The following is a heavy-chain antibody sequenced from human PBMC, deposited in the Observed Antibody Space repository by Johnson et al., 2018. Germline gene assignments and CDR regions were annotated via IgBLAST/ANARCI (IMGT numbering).Heavy chain of an antibody. CDR3: AKSQYCRFCYYMDV. Sequence: VQLVESGGGLVQPGRSXRLSCVASGFSFDDYAMHWVRQVPGKGLEWVSGINWNGATTSYADSVVGRFTISRDNAKNSLYLEMNSLRAEDTALYYCAKSQYCRFCYYMDVWGKGTTVTVSS. CDR2: INWNGATT. D-gene: IGHD3-3*01. J-gene: IGHJ6*03. CDR1: GFSFDDYA. V-gene: IGHV3-9*01.